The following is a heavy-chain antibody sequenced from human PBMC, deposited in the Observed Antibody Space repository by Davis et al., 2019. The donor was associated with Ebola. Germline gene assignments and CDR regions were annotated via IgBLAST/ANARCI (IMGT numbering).Heavy chain of an antibody. CDR2: IIPIFGTA. D-gene: IGHD6-13*01. J-gene: IGHJ5*02. CDR1: GGTFSSYA. CDR3: ARDSSSWANWFDP. V-gene: IGHV1-69*13. Sequence: SVKVSCKASGGTFSSYAISWVRQAPGQGLEWMGGIIPIFGTANYAQKFQGRVTITADESTSTAYMELSSLRSEDTAVYYCARDSSSWANWFDPWGQGTLVTVSS.